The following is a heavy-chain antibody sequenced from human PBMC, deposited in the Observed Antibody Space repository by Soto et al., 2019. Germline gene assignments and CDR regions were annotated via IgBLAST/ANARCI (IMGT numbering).Heavy chain of an antibody. CDR3: ARHSRETQKIVVVPAATFDP. J-gene: IGHJ5*02. V-gene: IGHV1-69*01. Sequence: QVQLVQSGAEVKKPGSSVKVSCKASGGTFSSYAVSWVRQAPGQGLEWMGGIIPIFGTANYAQKFQGRVTITADESTSTAYMELSSLRSEDTAVYYCARHSRETQKIVVVPAATFDPWGQGTLVTVSS. CDR1: GGTFSSYA. CDR2: IIPIFGTA. D-gene: IGHD2-2*01.